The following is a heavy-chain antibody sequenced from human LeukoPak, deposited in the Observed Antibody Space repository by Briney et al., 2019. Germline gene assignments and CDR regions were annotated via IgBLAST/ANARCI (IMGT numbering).Heavy chain of an antibody. CDR3: ARAEYSMIEGPDY. Sequence: GGSLRLSCAASGFTFSSYAMHWVRQAPGKGLEWVAVISYDGSNKYYADSVKGRFTISRDNSKNTLYLQMNSLKAEDTAVYYCARAEYSMIEGPDYWGQGTLVTVSS. D-gene: IGHD6-6*01. J-gene: IGHJ4*02. V-gene: IGHV3-30*01. CDR1: GFTFSSYA. CDR2: ISYDGSNK.